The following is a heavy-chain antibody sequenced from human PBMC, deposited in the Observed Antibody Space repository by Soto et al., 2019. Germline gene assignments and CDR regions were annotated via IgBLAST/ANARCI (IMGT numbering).Heavy chain of an antibody. V-gene: IGHV4-34*01. J-gene: IGHJ5*01. Sequence: QVQLQQWGAGLLKPSETLSLTCAVYDGAFSGYYWNWIRQSPAKGLEWIGEINRNGSTNYNPSLKSQVTISVDTTKNQCSLRVTSVTAADTPVNCCARAQRSCQLQSTPLMNWFDTRAQGTLVNVSA. CDR2: INRNGST. CDR3: ARAQRSCQLQSTPLMNWFDT. CDR1: DGAFSGYY. D-gene: IGHD2-2*01.